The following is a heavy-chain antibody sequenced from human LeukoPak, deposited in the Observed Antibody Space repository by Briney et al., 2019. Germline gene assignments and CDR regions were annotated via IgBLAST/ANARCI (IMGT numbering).Heavy chain of an antibody. Sequence: GGSLRLSCAPSGLTVSSNYMSWVRQAPGKGLEWVSVLYSGGSTYYADSVKGRFTISRDNSKNTLYLQMNSLRPEDTAVYFCARDGRYASSWYRYFDLWGRGTLVSVSS. J-gene: IGHJ2*01. CDR3: ARDGRYASSWYRYFDL. CDR2: LYSGGST. D-gene: IGHD6-13*01. CDR1: GLTVSSNY. V-gene: IGHV3-66*02.